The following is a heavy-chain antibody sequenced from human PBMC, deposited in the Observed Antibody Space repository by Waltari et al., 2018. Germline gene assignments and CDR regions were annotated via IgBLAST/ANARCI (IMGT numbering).Heavy chain of an antibody. CDR2: IYTTGST. V-gene: IGHV4-4*08. CDR3: ARRELDSYGGYYFDY. D-gene: IGHD5-18*01. Sequence: QVQQQESGPGLLQPSETLSPTCSVSGDSLRRNYWSWIRQSPEKGLEWSGYIYTTGSTNYNPSLESRVSISLDTSKNQFALNLYSVIAADTAVYYCARRELDSYGGYYFDYWGQGVLVTVSS. CDR1: GDSLRRNY. J-gene: IGHJ4*02.